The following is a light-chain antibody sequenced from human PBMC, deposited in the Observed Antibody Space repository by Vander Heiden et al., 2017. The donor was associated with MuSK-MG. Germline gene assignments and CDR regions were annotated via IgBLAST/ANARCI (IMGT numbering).Light chain of an antibody. CDR2: ALT. CDR1: SSDVGSYNR. J-gene: IGLJ2*01. Sequence: QSALPQPPPVSGSPGQSATISCTGTSSDVGSYNRVSWYQQPPGPPPTLLTYALTNRPSGVPDRFSGSKSGNTASLTVSGLQAGDEADYYCSSYTSYSPHVVFGGGTKLTVL. V-gene: IGLV2-18*02. CDR3: SSYTSYSPHVV.